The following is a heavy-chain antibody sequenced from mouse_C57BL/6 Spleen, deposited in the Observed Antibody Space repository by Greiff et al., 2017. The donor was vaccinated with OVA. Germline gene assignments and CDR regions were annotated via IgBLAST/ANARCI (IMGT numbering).Heavy chain of an antibody. D-gene: IGHD1-1*01. J-gene: IGHJ2*01. CDR2: IDPSDSYT. CDR3: ASYYGSRKGGYCDY. CDR1: GYTFTSYW. Sequence: QVQLQQPGAELVMPGASVKLSCKASGYTFTSYWMHWVKQRPGQGLEWIGEIDPSDSYTNYNQQFKGKSTLTVDKSSSTAYMQLSILTSEDSAVYYCASYYGSRKGGYCDYWGQGTTLTVSS. V-gene: IGHV1-69*01.